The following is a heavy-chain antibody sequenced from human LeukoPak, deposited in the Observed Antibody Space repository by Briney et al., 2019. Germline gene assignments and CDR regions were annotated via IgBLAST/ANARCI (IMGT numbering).Heavy chain of an antibody. Sequence: ASVKVSCKAAGYTFTSYDINWVRQAPGQGLEWMGWMNPTSGNTGYAQKFQGRVTMTRDASIATAYMELSSLTSEDTALYYCTRMRGYTYGYWYLDLWRRGTPVTVSS. CDR1: GYTFTSYD. D-gene: IGHD5-18*01. CDR3: TRMRGYTYGYWYLDL. V-gene: IGHV1-8*01. J-gene: IGHJ2*01. CDR2: MNPTSGNT.